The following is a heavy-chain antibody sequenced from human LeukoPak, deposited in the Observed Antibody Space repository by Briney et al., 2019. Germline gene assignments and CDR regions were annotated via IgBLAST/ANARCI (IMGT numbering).Heavy chain of an antibody. Sequence: GGSLRLSCAASGFTFSSYGMHWVRQAPGKGLEWVAFIRYDGSNAYYVDSVKGRFTIPSDNSKNTLYLQMNSLRAEDTAVYYCAKDGIASTGPYHFDYWGQGTLVTVSS. CDR3: AKDGIASTGPYHFDY. D-gene: IGHD6-13*01. CDR2: IRYDGSNA. CDR1: GFTFSSYG. J-gene: IGHJ4*02. V-gene: IGHV3-30*02.